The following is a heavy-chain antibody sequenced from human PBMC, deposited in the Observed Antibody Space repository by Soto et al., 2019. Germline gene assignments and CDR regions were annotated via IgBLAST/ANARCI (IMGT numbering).Heavy chain of an antibody. CDR1: GFIVNSNN. CDR3: ARVVVVIPPGYYYAMDV. D-gene: IGHD3-22*01. CDR2: VYSGGST. J-gene: IGHJ6*02. Sequence: GGSLRLSCAASGFIVNSNNMVWVRQVPGRGLEWVAVVYSGGSTYYADSVKGRFTISRDTAKNTMYLQMNNLRREDTAVYYCARVVVVIPPGYYYAMDVWGQGTTVTVSS. V-gene: IGHV3-53*01.